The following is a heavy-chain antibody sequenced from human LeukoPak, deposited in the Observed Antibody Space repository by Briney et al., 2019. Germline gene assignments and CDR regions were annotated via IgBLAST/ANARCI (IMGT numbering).Heavy chain of an antibody. V-gene: IGHV1-46*01. CDR2: INPSGGST. CDR1: GYTFTSYY. Sequence: ASVKVSCKASGYTFTSYYIHWVRQAPGQGLEWMGVINPSGGSTTYAQKFQGRVTVTGDTSTSTVYMELSSLRFEDTAVYYCALPFRGYTYGSSGGGADYWGQGALVTVFS. D-gene: IGHD5-18*01. CDR3: ALPFRGYTYGSSGGGADY. J-gene: IGHJ4*02.